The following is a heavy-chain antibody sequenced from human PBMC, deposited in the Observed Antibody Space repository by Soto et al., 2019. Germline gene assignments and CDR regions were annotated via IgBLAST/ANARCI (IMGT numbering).Heavy chain of an antibody. CDR3: ARDLRTLYGMDV. CDR1: GFTVSSNY. CDR2: IYSGDTT. V-gene: IGHV3-53*01. Sequence: EVPLVESGGGLIQPGGSLRLSCAASGFTVSSNYMSWVRQAPGKGLEWVSVIYSGDTTYYADSVKGRFTISRDHSRITLYLQMNSLRAEDTAVYYCARDLRTLYGMDVWGQGTTVTVSS. J-gene: IGHJ6*02.